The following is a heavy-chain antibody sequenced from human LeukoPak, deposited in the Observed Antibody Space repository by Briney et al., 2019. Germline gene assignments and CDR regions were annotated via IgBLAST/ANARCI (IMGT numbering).Heavy chain of an antibody. CDR3: ARDRRDANWFDP. V-gene: IGHV3-30*04. Sequence: PGGSLRLSCAAPGFTFSSYAMHWVRQAPGKGLEWVAVISYDGSNKYYADSVKGRFTISRDNSKNTLYLQMNSLRAEDTAVYYCARDRRDANWFDPWGQGTLVTVSS. CDR1: GFTFSSYA. J-gene: IGHJ5*02. CDR2: ISYDGSNK.